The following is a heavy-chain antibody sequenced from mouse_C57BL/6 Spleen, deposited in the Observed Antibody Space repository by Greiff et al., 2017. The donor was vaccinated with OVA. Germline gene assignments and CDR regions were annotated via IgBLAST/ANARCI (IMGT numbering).Heavy chain of an antibody. CDR1: GYAFSSSW. Sequence: VQLQQSGPELVKPGASVKISCKASGYAFSSSWMNWVKQRPGKGLEWIGRIYPGDGDTNYNGKFKGKATLTADKSSSTAYMQLSSLTSEDSAVYFCLITTVVAHYYFDYWGQGTTLTVSS. D-gene: IGHD1-1*01. V-gene: IGHV1-82*01. CDR2: IYPGDGDT. CDR3: LITTVVAHYYFDY. J-gene: IGHJ2*01.